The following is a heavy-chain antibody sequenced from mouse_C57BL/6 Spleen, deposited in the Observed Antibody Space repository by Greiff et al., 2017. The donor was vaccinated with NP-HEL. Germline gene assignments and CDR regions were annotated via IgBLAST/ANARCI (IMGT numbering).Heavy chain of an antibody. D-gene: IGHD1-1*01. V-gene: IGHV5-6*01. J-gene: IGHJ1*03. CDR2: ISSGGSYT. CDR3: ARHSITTVVVRGYFDV. CDR1: GFTFSSYG. Sequence: EVKLVESGGDLVKPGGSLKLSCAASGFTFSSYGMSWVRQTPDKRLEWVATISSGGSYTYYPDSVKGRFTISRDNAKNTLYLQMSSLKSEDTAMYYCARHSITTVVVRGYFDVWGTGTTVTVSS.